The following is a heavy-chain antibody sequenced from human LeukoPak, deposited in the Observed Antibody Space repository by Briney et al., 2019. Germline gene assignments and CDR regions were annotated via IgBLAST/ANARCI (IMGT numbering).Heavy chain of an antibody. CDR1: GYTFTGYY. V-gene: IGHV1-2*02. D-gene: IGHD6-13*01. J-gene: IGHJ2*01. Sequence: ASVKVSCKASGYTFTGYYMHWVRQAPGQGLEWIGWINPNSGATNYAQKFQGRVAMTRDTSVSTIYMELSRLKFDDTAVYYCASRIGSSWFERLHWYFDLWGRGTLVTVSS. CDR2: INPNSGAT. CDR3: ASRIGSSWFERLHWYFDL.